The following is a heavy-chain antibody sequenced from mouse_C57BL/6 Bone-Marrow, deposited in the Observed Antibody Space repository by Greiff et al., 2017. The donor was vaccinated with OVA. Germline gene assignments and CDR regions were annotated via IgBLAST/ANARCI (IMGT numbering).Heavy chain of an antibody. J-gene: IGHJ1*03. CDR2: ISSGSSTI. Sequence: EVQLVESGGGLVKPGGSLKLSCAASGFTFSDYGMHWVRQAPEKGLEWVAYISSGSSTIYYADTVKGRFTISRDNAKNTLFLQMTSLRSEDTAMYYCARGLRRYFDVWGTGTTVTVSS. CDR3: ARGLRRYFDV. V-gene: IGHV5-17*01. D-gene: IGHD2-4*01. CDR1: GFTFSDYG.